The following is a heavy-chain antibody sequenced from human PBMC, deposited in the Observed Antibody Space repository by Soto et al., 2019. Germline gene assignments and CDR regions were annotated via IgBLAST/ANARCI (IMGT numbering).Heavy chain of an antibody. J-gene: IGHJ6*02. V-gene: IGHV3-64D*06. CDR3: VKTRLADRELMGYYYGMDV. Sequence: QPGGSLRLSCSASGFTFSDYAMHWVRQFPGKGLQYVSALSSSGGSAHYIDSVKDRFTISRDNSKNTLYLQMSSLRAEDTAVYYCVKTRLADRELMGYYYGMDVWGQGTTVTVSS. CDR1: GFTFSDYA. CDR2: LSSSGGSA. D-gene: IGHD3-10*01.